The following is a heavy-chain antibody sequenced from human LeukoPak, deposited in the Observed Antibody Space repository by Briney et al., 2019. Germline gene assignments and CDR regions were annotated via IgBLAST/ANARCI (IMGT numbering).Heavy chain of an antibody. CDR3: ARGLAFSSGWTGPWFDP. Sequence: NPSETLSLTCAVYGGSFSGYYCSWIRQPPGKGLEWIGEINHSGSTNYNPSLKSRVTISVDTSKNQFSLKLSSVTAADTAVYYCARGLAFSSGWTGPWFDPWGQGTLVTVSS. J-gene: IGHJ5*02. CDR2: INHSGST. CDR1: GGSFSGYY. D-gene: IGHD6-19*01. V-gene: IGHV4-34*01.